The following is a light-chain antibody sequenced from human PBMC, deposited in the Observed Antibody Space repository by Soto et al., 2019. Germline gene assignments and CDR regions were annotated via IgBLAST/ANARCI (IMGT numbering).Light chain of an antibody. CDR1: QNIGSW. CDR2: KAS. V-gene: IGKV1-5*03. J-gene: IGKJ1*01. CDR3: QQYDKYSPWA. Sequence: DIQMTQSPSTLSASVGDRVTLTCRASQNIGSWLAWYQQKPGKAPKLLIYKASILASGVPSRFGGSGSGTEFTLTISSLQPDDSATYYCQQYDKYSPWAFGQGTKVEI.